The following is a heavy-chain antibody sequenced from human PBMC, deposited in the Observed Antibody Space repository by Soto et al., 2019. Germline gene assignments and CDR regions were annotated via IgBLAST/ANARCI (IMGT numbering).Heavy chain of an antibody. V-gene: IGHV4-4*07. CDR3: ARYSTSPGYFDY. CDR2: IYTSGST. J-gene: IGHJ4*02. D-gene: IGHD6-6*01. CDR1: GDSISTYY. Sequence: LSLTCTVSGDSISTYYWNWIRQPAGKGLEWIGRIYTSGSTNYNPSLKSRVTMSLDTSKNQFSLKLSSLTAADTAVYYCARYSTSPGYFDYWGQGALVTGS.